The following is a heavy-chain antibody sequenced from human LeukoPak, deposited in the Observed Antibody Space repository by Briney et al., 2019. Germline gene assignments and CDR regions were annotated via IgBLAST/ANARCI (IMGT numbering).Heavy chain of an antibody. CDR2: IYYSVST. V-gene: IGHV4-59*08. CDR1: GGSISSYY. D-gene: IGHD4-23*01. J-gene: IGHJ4*02. CDR3: VRHAHYGGDPWLVMGDY. Sequence: SETLSLTCTVSGGSISSYYWSWIRQPPGKGLEWIGYIYYSVSTNYNPSLKSRVTISVDTSKNEFSLKLSSVTAPDTAVYYSVRHAHYGGDPWLVMGDYWGQGTLVTVSS.